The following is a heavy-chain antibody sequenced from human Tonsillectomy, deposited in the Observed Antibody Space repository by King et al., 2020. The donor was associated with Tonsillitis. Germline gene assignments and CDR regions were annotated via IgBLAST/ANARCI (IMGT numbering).Heavy chain of an antibody. J-gene: IGHJ4*02. Sequence: VQLQESGPGLVRPSDTLSLTCDVSDSSISSGNWWGWVRQPPGKGLEWIGYIYNSGSTYYNVSLKSRVSMSVDTSKNQFSLKLTSVTAVDTAIYHCTRGERDYFDYWGQGTLVTVSS. CDR3: TRGERDYFDY. CDR1: DSSISSGNW. V-gene: IGHV4-28*03. CDR2: IYNSGST.